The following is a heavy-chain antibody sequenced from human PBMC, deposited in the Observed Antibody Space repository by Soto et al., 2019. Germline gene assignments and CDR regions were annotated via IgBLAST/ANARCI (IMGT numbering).Heavy chain of an antibody. D-gene: IGHD3-16*01. CDR3: ARVSSPFGY. CDR1: GFTVRSNY. J-gene: IGHJ4*02. V-gene: IGHV3-53*02. Sequence: EVQLVETGGSLIQPGGSLRLSCAVSGFTVRSNYMSWVRQAPGKGLEWVSIIYSSGNTYYADSVKGRFTMSRDTSNNTVFLQMSSLRAADTAVYYCARVSSPFGYWGQGTLVTVSS. CDR2: IYSSGNT.